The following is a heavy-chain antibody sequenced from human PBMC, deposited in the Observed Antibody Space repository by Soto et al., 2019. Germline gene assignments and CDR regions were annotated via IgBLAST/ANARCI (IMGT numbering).Heavy chain of an antibody. CDR3: ARDGGIDYGDYQFY. CDR2: IWYDGSNK. J-gene: IGHJ4*02. Sequence: HPGGSLRLSCAASGFTFSSYGMHWVRQAPGKGLEWVAVIWYDGSNKYYADSVKGRFTISRDNSKNTLYLQMNSLRAEDTAVYYCARDGGIDYGDYQFYWGQGTLVTVSS. V-gene: IGHV3-33*01. CDR1: GFTFSSYG. D-gene: IGHD4-17*01.